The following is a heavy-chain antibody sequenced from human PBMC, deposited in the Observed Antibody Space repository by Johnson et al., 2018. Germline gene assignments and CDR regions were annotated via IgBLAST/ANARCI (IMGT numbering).Heavy chain of an antibody. CDR1: RFTFSSYG. CDR3: AFPNRGVLGAFDI. D-gene: IGHD3-10*01. J-gene: IGHJ3*02. CDR2: ISGSGDST. V-gene: IGHV3-23*04. Sequence: EVQLVETGGGLVQPGGSLRLSCAASRFTFSSYGMSWVRQAPGKGLEWVSGISGSGDSTYYADAVKGRFTISRGNSKNTLYLQMSSVGAEDTAVYYCAFPNRGVLGAFDIWGQGTMVTVSS.